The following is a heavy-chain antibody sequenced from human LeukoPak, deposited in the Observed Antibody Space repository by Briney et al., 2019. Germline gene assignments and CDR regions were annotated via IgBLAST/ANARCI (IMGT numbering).Heavy chain of an antibody. J-gene: IGHJ3*02. CDR1: GFTFSSYG. CDR3: AKDRTWLASVDAFDI. Sequence: AGGSLRLSCAASGFTFSSYGMHWVRQAPGKGLEWVAVIWYDGSNKYYADSVKGRFTISRDNSKNTLYLQMNSLRAEDTAVYYCAKDRTWLASVDAFDIWGQGTMVTVSS. D-gene: IGHD6-19*01. V-gene: IGHV3-30*02. CDR2: IWYDGSNK.